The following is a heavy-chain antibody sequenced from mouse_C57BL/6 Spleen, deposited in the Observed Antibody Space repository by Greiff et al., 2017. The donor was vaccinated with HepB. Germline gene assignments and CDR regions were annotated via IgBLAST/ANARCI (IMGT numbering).Heavy chain of an antibody. CDR2: INPNYGTT. Sequence: EVQLQQSGPELVKPGASVKISCKASGYSFTDCNMNWVKQSNGKSLEWIGVINPNYGTTSYNQKFKGKATLTVDQSSSTAYMQLNSLTSEDSAVYYCARFDYYGSSYYFDYWGQGTTLTVSS. CDR3: ARFDYYGSSYYFDY. J-gene: IGHJ2*01. CDR1: GYSFTDCN. V-gene: IGHV1-39*01. D-gene: IGHD1-1*01.